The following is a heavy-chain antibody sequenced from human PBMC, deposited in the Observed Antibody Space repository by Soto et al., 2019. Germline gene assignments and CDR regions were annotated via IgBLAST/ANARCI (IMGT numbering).Heavy chain of an antibody. CDR2: INSDGSSA. V-gene: IGHV3-74*01. CDR3: VCPYPLGY. CDR1: GFPFSNYW. Sequence: PGGALRLSCAASGFPFSNYWMNWVRQAPGKGLVWVSRINSDGSSALYADSVKGRFTISRDNAKNTLYLQMNSLRVEDTAVYYCVCPYPLGYWGQGTLVTVSS. J-gene: IGHJ4*02.